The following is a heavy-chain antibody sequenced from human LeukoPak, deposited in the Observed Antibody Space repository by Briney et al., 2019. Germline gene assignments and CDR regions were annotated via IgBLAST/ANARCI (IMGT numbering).Heavy chain of an antibody. J-gene: IGHJ4*02. Sequence: ASVKVSCKASGYTFTGYYMHWVRQAPAQGLEWMGWINPNSGGTNYAQKFQGRVTMTRDTSISTAYMELSRLRSDDTAVYYCARDYTIFGVVPEYYFDYWGQGTLVTVSS. CDR3: ARDYTIFGVVPEYYFDY. CDR1: GYTFTGYY. D-gene: IGHD3-3*01. V-gene: IGHV1-2*02. CDR2: INPNSGGT.